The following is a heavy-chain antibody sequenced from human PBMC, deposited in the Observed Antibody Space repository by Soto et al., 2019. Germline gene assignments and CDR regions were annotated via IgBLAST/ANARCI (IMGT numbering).Heavy chain of an antibody. CDR2: IYSGGST. Sequence: EVQLVESGGGLVQPGGSLRLSCAASGFTVSSNYMSWVRQAPGKGLEWVSVIYSGGSTYYADSVKGRFTISRDNSKNTLYLQMNSLRVEDTAVYYCARASVVAATNDAFDIWGQGTMVTVSS. D-gene: IGHD2-15*01. J-gene: IGHJ3*02. CDR1: GFTVSSNY. V-gene: IGHV3-66*01. CDR3: ARASVVAATNDAFDI.